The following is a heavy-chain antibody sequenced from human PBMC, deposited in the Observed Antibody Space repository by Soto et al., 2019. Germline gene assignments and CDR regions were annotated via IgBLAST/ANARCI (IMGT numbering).Heavy chain of an antibody. CDR1: GFTFSSYA. V-gene: IGHV3-23*01. Sequence: LSLTCAASGFTFSSYAMSWVRHAPGKGLEWVSAISGSGGSTYYADSVKGRFTISRDNSKNTLYLQMNSLRAEDTAVYYCAKDDSFSALFDYWGQGTLVTVSS. D-gene: IGHD3-10*01. CDR2: ISGSGGST. CDR3: AKDDSFSALFDY. J-gene: IGHJ4*02.